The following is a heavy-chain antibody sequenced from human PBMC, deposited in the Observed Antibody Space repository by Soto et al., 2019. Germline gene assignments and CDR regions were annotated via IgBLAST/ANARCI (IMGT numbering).Heavy chain of an antibody. CDR2: IYHNGST. D-gene: IGHD3-22*01. CDR1: GGSISSGGYS. V-gene: IGHV4-30-2*01. Sequence: PSETLSLTCAVSGGSISSGGYSWSWIRQPPGKGLEWIGYIYHNGSTYYNPSLKSRVTISVDRSKNQFSLKLSSVTAADTAVYYCASHLNYYDSSGYYYGWFDPWGQGTLVTVSS. CDR3: ASHLNYYDSSGYYYGWFDP. J-gene: IGHJ5*02.